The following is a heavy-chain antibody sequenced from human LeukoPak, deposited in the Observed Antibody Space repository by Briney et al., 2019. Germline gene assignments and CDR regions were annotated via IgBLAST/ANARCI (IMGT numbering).Heavy chain of an antibody. CDR2: ISYDGSSK. CDR3: AKGPDSSGYYSLDY. J-gene: IGHJ4*02. CDR1: KFTFSTYD. Sequence: GRSLRLPCAASKFTFSTYDMHWVRQAPGKGLEWVAVISYDGSSKYYADSVKGRFTISRDNSKSTLYVQMNSLRTEDTAIYYCAKGPDSSGYYSLDYWGQGTLVTVSS. V-gene: IGHV3-30*18. D-gene: IGHD3-22*01.